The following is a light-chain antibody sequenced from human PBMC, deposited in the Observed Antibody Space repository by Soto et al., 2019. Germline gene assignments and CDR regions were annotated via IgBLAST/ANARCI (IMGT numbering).Light chain of an antibody. J-gene: IGLJ2*01. CDR1: SSDVGSYNL. Sequence: QSALTQPASVSGSPGQSITISCTGTSSDVGSYNLVSWYQQHPGKAPKLMIYEVDKRPSGVSNRFSGSKSGNTASLTISGLQAEDEGDYYCCSYAGCSTQVFGGGTKVTVL. CDR3: CSYAGCSTQV. V-gene: IGLV2-23*02. CDR2: EVD.